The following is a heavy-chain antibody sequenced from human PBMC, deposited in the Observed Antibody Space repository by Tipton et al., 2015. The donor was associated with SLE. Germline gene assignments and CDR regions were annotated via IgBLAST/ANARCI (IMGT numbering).Heavy chain of an antibody. CDR3: ARGEADVLHI. CDR2: IFHSGNA. CDR1: GGSINSGDYS. Sequence: LRLSCAVSGGSINSGDYSWSWIRQPPGKGLEWTGYIFHSGNAYYNPSLKSRVTISVDMSRNQFSLRLNSVTAADTALYYCARGEADVLHIWGQGTVVSISS. J-gene: IGHJ3*02. V-gene: IGHV4-30-2*01.